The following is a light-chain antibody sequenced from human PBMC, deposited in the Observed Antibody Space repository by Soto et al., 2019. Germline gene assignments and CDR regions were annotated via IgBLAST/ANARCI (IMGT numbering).Light chain of an antibody. Sequence: EIVLTQSPATLSVPPGDRVTLSCRASQSVDINLAWYQQKAGQAXRLPVYGASTKATGVPARFSARGSGTEFNLTISSLQSEDLAVYYSQQYNNWPPITFGQGTDWRL. CDR3: QQYNNWPPIT. CDR2: GAS. CDR1: QSVDIN. V-gene: IGKV3-15*01. J-gene: IGKJ5*01.